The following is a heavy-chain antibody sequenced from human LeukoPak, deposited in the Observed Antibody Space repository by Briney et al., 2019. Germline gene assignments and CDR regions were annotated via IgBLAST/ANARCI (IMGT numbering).Heavy chain of an antibody. CDR1: GFTFSNFA. J-gene: IGHJ4*02. Sequence: PGGSLRLSCEASGFTFSNFAMTWVRQAPGKGLEWVSSISSSSSYIYYADSVKGRFTISRDNAKNSLYLQMNSLRAEDTAVYYCARVATFGVVIGFDYWGQGTLVTVSS. CDR2: ISSSSSYI. CDR3: ARVATFGVVIGFDY. D-gene: IGHD3-3*01. V-gene: IGHV3-21*01.